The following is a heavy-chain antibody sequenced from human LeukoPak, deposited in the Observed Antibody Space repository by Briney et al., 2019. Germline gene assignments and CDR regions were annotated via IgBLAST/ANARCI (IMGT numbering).Heavy chain of an antibody. V-gene: IGHV3-33*08. J-gene: IGHJ6*02. D-gene: IGHD3-10*01. Sequence: QSGGSLRLSCAASGFTFSSYAMHWVRQAPGKGLEWVAVIWYDGSNKYYADSVKGRFTISRDNSKNTLYLQMNSLRAEDTAVYYCARDLRPYYYGSGSYYGTDVWGQGTTVTVSS. CDR1: GFTFSSYA. CDR3: ARDLRPYYYGSGSYYGTDV. CDR2: IWYDGSNK.